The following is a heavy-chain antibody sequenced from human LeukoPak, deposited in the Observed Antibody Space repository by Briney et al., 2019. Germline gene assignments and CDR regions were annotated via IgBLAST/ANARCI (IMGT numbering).Heavy chain of an antibody. J-gene: IGHJ6*02. Sequence: ASVKVSCKASGYTFTGYYMHWVRQAPGQGLEWMGWINPNSGGTNYAQKFQGRVTMTRDTSTSTAYMELSRLRSDDTAVYYCARDQISKQQLVGYYYYGMDVWGQGTTVTVSS. D-gene: IGHD6-13*01. CDR3: ARDQISKQQLVGYYYYGMDV. CDR2: INPNSGGT. CDR1: GYTFTGYY. V-gene: IGHV1-2*02.